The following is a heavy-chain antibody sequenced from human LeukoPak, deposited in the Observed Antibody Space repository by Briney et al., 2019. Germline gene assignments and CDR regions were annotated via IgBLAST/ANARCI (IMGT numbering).Heavy chain of an antibody. CDR2: ISGSGGST. V-gene: IGHV3-23*01. D-gene: IGHD3-3*01. J-gene: IGHJ4*02. CDR1: GFTFSSYA. CDR3: AKGRPLRFLDPTPDMFDY. Sequence: PGGSLRLSCAASGFTFSSYAMSWVRQAPGKGLEWVSAISGSGGSTYYADSVKGRFTISRDNSKNTLYLQMNSLRAEDTAVYYCAKGRPLRFLDPTPDMFDYWGQGTLVTVSS.